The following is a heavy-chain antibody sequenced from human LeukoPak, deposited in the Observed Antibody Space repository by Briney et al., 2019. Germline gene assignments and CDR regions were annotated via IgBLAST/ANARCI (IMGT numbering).Heavy chain of an antibody. J-gene: IGHJ4*02. CDR3: AKDPDYDILTGYSSFDY. V-gene: IGHV3-11*01. Sequence: PGGSLRLSCAASGFTFSDYYMSWIRQAPGKGLEWVSYISSSGSTIYYADSVKGRFTISRDNAKNSLYLQMSSLRAEDTAVYYCAKDPDYDILTGYSSFDYWGQGTLVTVSS. CDR2: ISSSGSTI. CDR1: GFTFSDYY. D-gene: IGHD3-9*01.